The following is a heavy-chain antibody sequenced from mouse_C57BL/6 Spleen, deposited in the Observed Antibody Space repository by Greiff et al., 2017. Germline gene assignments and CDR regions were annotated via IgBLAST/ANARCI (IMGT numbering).Heavy chain of an antibody. Sequence: QVQLQQPGAELVRPGSSVKLSCKASGYTFTSYWMDWVKQRPGQGLEWIGNIYPSDSETNYNQKFKDKATLTVDKSSSTAYMQLSSLTSEDSAVYYCARSLITTVVYFDYWGQGTTRTVSS. V-gene: IGHV1-61*01. CDR3: ARSLITTVVYFDY. CDR2: IYPSDSET. J-gene: IGHJ2*01. CDR1: GYTFTSYW. D-gene: IGHD1-1*01.